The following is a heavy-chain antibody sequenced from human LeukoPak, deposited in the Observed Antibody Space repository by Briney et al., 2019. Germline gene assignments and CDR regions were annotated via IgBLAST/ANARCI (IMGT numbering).Heavy chain of an antibody. V-gene: IGHV1-18*01. CDR2: ISAYNGNT. D-gene: IGHD5-18*01. CDR1: GYTFTSYG. CDR3: ARGNRGYSYGYDFSFDP. Sequence: GASVKVSCKASGYTFTSYGISWVRQAPGQGLEWMGRISAYNGNTNYAQKLQGRVTMTTDTSTSTAYMEQRSLRSDDTAVYYCARGNRGYSYGYDFSFDPWGQGTLVTVSS. J-gene: IGHJ5*02.